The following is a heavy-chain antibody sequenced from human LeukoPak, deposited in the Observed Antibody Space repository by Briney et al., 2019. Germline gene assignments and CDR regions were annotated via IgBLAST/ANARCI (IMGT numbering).Heavy chain of an antibody. CDR1: GGSISSYY. J-gene: IGHJ4*02. D-gene: IGHD5-18*01. Sequence: SESLSLTCTVSGGSISSYYWSWIRQPPGKGLEWIGYIYYSGTTNYNPSLKSRVTILVDTSKNQFSLKLSSVTAADTAAYYCARVLRYSYGFDYWGQGTLVTVS. V-gene: IGHV4-59*01. CDR2: IYYSGTT. CDR3: ARVLRYSYGFDY.